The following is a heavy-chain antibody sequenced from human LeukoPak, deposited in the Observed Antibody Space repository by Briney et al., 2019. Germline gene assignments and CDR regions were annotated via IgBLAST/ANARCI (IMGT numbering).Heavy chain of an antibody. CDR2: INPNSGGT. V-gene: IGHV1-2*02. CDR1: GYTFTGYY. J-gene: IGHJ5*02. Sequence: GASVKVSCKASGYTFTGYYMHWVRQAPGQGLEWMGWINPNSGGTNYAQKFQGRVTMTRDTSISTAYMELSSLRSEDTAVYYCARERYSSSSGFDPWGQGTLVTVSS. CDR3: ARERYSSSSGFDP. D-gene: IGHD6-6*01.